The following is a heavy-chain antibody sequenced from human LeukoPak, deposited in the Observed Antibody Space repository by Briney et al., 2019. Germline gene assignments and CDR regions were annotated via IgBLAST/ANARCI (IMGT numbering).Heavy chain of an antibody. J-gene: IGHJ3*01. D-gene: IGHD1-26*01. CDR2: IGTAGDT. CDR3: ARYLRVGASNDALDA. V-gene: IGHV3-13*04. CDR1: GFTFSTYD. Sequence: GGSLRLSCAASGFTFSTYDMHWVRQATGKGLEWVSGIGTAGDTYYADSVKGRFTISRDNSKDTLNLQVNSLRAEDTAVYYCARYLRVGASNDALDAWGQGTMVTVSS.